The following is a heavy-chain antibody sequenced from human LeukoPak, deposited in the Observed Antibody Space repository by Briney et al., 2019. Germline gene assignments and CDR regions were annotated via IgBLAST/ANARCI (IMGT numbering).Heavy chain of an antibody. CDR2: IKQDGSEK. CDR3: ARVPYSSSWYGDY. D-gene: IGHD6-13*01. J-gene: IGHJ4*02. V-gene: IGHV3-7*01. Sequence: GGSLRLSCAASGFTFSSYWMSWVRQAPGKGLEWVANIKQDGSEKYYVDSVKGRFTISRDNAKNSLYLQMNSLRAEDTAVYYCARVPYSSSWYGDYWGQGTLVTVSS. CDR1: GFTFSSYW.